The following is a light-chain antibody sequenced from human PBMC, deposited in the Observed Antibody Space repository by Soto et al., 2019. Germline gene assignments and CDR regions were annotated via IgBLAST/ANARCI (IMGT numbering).Light chain of an antibody. CDR1: QSVSSN. V-gene: IGKV3-15*01. Sequence: EIVMTQFPATLSVSPGERATLSCRASQSVSSNLVWYQQKPGQPPRLLIYGASTRATGIPARFSGSGSGTEFTLTINSLQSEDFAVYYCQQYGSSPRTFGQGTKVEIK. CDR3: QQYGSSPRT. J-gene: IGKJ1*01. CDR2: GAS.